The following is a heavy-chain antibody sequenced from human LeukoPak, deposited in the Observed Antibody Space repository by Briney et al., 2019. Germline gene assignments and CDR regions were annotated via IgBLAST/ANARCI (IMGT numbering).Heavy chain of an antibody. V-gene: IGHV3-21*01. CDR1: GFTFNTFN. Sequence: GGSLRLSCAASGFTFNTFNMNWVRQAPGKGREWGSSITSGGDYIYYADSVKGQFTTSRDNAKNSLSLQLNSLRVEDTAVYYCARGHYDVLAASYKWTPDYWGEGTLVTVSP. J-gene: IGHJ4*02. CDR3: ARGHYDVLAASYKWTPDY. D-gene: IGHD3-9*01. CDR2: ITSGGDYI.